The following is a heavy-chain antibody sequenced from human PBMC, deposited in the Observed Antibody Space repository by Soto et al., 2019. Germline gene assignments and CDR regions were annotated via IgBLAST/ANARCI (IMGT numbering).Heavy chain of an antibody. D-gene: IGHD3-16*01. CDR1: NGSITSGNW. Sequence: QVQLQESGPGLVKPSGTLSLTCAVSNGSITSGNWWSWVRQPPGKGLEWIGDIYQTGSTNYNPSLRIRVIISVDKSKNNFSLSLSSVTAADTAVYFCARVWGALAPIAGWFGPWGRGILVTVSS. CDR3: ARVWGALAPIAGWFGP. J-gene: IGHJ5*02. CDR2: IYQTGST. V-gene: IGHV4-4*02.